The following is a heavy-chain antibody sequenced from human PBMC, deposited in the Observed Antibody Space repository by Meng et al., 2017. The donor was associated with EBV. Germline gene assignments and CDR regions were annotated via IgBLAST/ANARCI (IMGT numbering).Heavy chain of an antibody. Sequence: QVQLQQWGAGLLKPSXTLXLTCAXYVXXXXGYYWSWIRQPPGKGLEWIGEINHSGSTNYNPSLKSRVTISVDTSKNQFSLKLSSVTAADTAVYYCAGLRGDVYCSGGSCYPDWFDPWGQGTLVTVSS. J-gene: IGHJ5*02. CDR3: AGLRGDVYCSGGSCYPDWFDP. CDR2: INHSGST. V-gene: IGHV4-34*01. D-gene: IGHD2-15*01. CDR1: VXXXXGYY.